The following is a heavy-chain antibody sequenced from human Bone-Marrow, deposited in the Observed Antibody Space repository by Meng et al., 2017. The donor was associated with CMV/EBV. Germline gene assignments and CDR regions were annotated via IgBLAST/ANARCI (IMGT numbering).Heavy chain of an antibody. CDR3: ASAGVWQWLSIGDY. CDR2: ISSSSSTI. J-gene: IGHJ4*02. D-gene: IGHD6-19*01. Sequence: GGSLRLSCAASGFTFSSYSMNWVRQAPGKGLEWVSYISSSSSTIYYADSVKGRFTISRDNAKNSLYLQMNSLRAEDTAVYYCASAGVWQWLSIGDYWGQGTLVTVSS. CDR1: GFTFSSYS. V-gene: IGHV3-48*04.